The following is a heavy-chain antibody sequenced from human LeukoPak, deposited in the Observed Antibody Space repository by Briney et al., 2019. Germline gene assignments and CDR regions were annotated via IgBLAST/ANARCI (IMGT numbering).Heavy chain of an antibody. Sequence: ASVKVSCKASGYIFTDYYIHWVRQAPGQGLEWMGWINPNSGGTSYAQKFQGRVTMTRDTSINTVYMELSRLRSDDTAVYYCARDAPYDTSGYYYISYFDYWGQGTLVAVSA. J-gene: IGHJ4*02. CDR3: ARDAPYDTSGYYYISYFDY. CDR1: GYIFTDYY. CDR2: INPNSGGT. D-gene: IGHD3-22*01. V-gene: IGHV1-2*02.